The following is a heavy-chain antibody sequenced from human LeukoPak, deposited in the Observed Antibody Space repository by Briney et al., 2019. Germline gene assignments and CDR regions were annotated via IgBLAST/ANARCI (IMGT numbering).Heavy chain of an antibody. Sequence: SETLSLTSTVSGGSISSSSYYWGWIRQPPGKGLEWIGSIYYSGSTYYNPSLKSRVTISVDTSKNQFSLKLSSVTAADTAVYYCARDQIMITFGGVSRYFDYWGQGTLVTVSS. V-gene: IGHV4-39*02. D-gene: IGHD3-16*01. CDR1: GGSISSSSYY. J-gene: IGHJ4*02. CDR3: ARDQIMITFGGVSRYFDY. CDR2: IYYSGST.